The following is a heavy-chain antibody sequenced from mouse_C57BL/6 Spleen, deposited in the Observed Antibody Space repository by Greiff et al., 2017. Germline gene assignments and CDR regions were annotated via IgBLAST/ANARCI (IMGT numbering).Heavy chain of an antibody. CDR2: INPSNGGT. Sequence: VQLQQPGTELVKPGASVKLSCKASGYTFTSYWMHWVKQRPGQGLEWIGNINPSNGGTNYNEKFKRKATLTVDKSSSTAYMQLRHLTPEDSTFYYCARESLDGYFSWFAYWGQGTLVTVSA. D-gene: IGHD2-3*01. CDR3: ARESLDGYFSWFAY. CDR1: GYTFTSYW. V-gene: IGHV1-53*01. J-gene: IGHJ3*01.